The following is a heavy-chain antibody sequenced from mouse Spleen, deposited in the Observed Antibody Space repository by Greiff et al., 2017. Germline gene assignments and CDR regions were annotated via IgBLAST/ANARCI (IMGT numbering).Heavy chain of an antibody. V-gene: IGHV1-55*01. CDR1: GYTFTSYG. D-gene: IGHD2-10*01. J-gene: IGHJ3*01. Sequence: QVQLQQPGAELVKPGASVKMSGKASGYTFTSYGITGVKQRPGQGLEWIGDIYPGSGSTNYNEKFKSKATLTVDTSSSTAYMQLSSLTSEDSAVYYCARMTYYGNGFAYWGQGTLVTVSA. CDR3: ARMTYYGNGFAY. CDR2: IYPGSGST.